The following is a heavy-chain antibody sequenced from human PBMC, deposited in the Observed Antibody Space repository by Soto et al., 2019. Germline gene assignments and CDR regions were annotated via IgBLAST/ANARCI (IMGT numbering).Heavy chain of an antibody. CDR2: IYQSGTT. D-gene: IGHD3-22*01. CDR1: CDFHSRGGFF. V-gene: IGHV4-30-2*01. CDR3: ARDNRSGYYFDY. Sequence: QVPPQEFGSGMGKPSPNLFLPLGVLCDFHSRGGFFLDLIPQPTGKGPEWIGNIYQSGTTDYNPSLKSRVNISVDRSKNQFSLKMNSVTAADTAVYYCARDNRSGYYFDYWGQGTLVTVSS. J-gene: IGHJ4*02.